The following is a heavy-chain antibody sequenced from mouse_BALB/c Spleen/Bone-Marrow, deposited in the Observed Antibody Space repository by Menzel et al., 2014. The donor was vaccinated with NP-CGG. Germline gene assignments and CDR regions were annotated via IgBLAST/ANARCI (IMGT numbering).Heavy chain of an antibody. D-gene: IGHD2-3*01. V-gene: IGHV10-1*02. J-gene: IGHJ3*01. CDR2: IRSKSNNYAT. CDR1: GFTFNTYA. Sequence: EVQLVESGGGLVQPKGSLKLSCAASGFTFNTYAMNWVRRAPGKGLEWVARIRSKSNNYATYYADSVKDRFTVSRDDSQSMLFLQMNNLKTEDTAMYYCVRSDDGCFAYWGQGTLVTVSA. CDR3: VRSDDGCFAY.